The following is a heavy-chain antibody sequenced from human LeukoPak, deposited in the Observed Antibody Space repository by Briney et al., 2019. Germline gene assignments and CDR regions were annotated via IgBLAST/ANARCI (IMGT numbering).Heavy chain of an antibody. CDR2: IYPGDSDT. V-gene: IGHV5-51*01. CDR1: GYNFGSYW. J-gene: IGHJ3*02. D-gene: IGHD3-10*01. Sequence: GESLKISCKGSGYNFGSYWIGWVRQMPGKGLEWMGIIYPGDSDTRYSPSFQGQVTISADKSISTAYVQWSSLKASDSAIYYCARRGRGGSGFEDAFDIWGQGTMVTVSS. CDR3: ARRGRGGSGFEDAFDI.